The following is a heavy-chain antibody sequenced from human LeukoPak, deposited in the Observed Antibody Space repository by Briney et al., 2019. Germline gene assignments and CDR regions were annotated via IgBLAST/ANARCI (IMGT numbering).Heavy chain of an antibody. D-gene: IGHD6-13*01. Sequence: SQTLSLTCAISGDSVSSNSAAWNWIRQSPSRGLEWLGRTYYRSKWYNDYAVSVRSRITINPDTSKNQFSLQLNSVTPEDTAVYYCSRRIAAAGTWLDPWGQGTLVTVSS. V-gene: IGHV6-1*01. J-gene: IGHJ5*02. CDR2: TYYRSKWYN. CDR3: SRRIAAAGTWLDP. CDR1: GDSVSSNSAA.